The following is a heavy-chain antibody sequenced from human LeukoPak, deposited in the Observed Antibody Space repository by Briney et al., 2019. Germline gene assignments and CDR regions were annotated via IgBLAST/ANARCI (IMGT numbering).Heavy chain of an antibody. CDR2: IYYSGST. D-gene: IGHD3-22*01. CDR3: ARDYFGDSSGYYLKDY. V-gene: IGHV4-4*02. Sequence: GSLRLSCAASGFTFSNAWMSWVRQPPGKGLEWIGSIYYSGSTYYNPSLKSRVTISVDTSKNQFSLKLSSVTAADTAVYYCARDYFGDSSGYYLKDYWGQGTLVTVSS. CDR1: GFTFSNAW. J-gene: IGHJ4*02.